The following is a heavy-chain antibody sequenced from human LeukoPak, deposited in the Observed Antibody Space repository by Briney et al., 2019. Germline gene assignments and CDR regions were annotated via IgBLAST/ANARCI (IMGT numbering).Heavy chain of an antibody. J-gene: IGHJ3*02. CDR3: TREYSRDDAFDI. Sequence: GGSLRLSCAASGFTFSDYYMSWIRQAPGKGLEWVSYISSSGSTIYYADSVKGRFTISRDNAKNSLYLQMNSLRAEGTAVYYCTREYSRDDAFDIWGQGTMVTVSS. CDR2: ISSSGSTI. V-gene: IGHV3-11*01. D-gene: IGHD6-13*01. CDR1: GFTFSDYY.